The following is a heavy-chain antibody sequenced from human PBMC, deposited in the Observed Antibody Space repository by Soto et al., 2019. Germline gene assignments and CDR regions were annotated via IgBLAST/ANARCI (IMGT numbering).Heavy chain of an antibody. CDR1: GFTFSDYY. CDR3: ARTRTYNHGCDF. V-gene: IGHV3-11*05. Sequence: QVQLVESGGGLVKPGGSLRLSCAASGFTFSDYYMIWFRQAPGKGLEWVSYISSSDTYRNYSDSVKGRFTISRDNAKNSLELQMNILRVEDTAVYYCARTRTYNHGCDFWGQGTLVTVSS. J-gene: IGHJ4*02. CDR2: ISSSDTYR. D-gene: IGHD5-18*01.